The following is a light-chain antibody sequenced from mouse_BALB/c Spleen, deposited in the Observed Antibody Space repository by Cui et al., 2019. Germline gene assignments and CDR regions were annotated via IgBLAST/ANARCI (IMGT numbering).Light chain of an antibody. V-gene: IGKV4-74*01. CDR2: STS. CDR3: HQYHRSPRT. Sequence: HIVLTQSPAIMSASLGERVTMTCTASSSVSSSYLHWYQQKPGSSHKLWIYSTSNLASGVPARFSGSGSGTSYSLTISSMEAEDAATYYCHQYHRSPRTFGGGTKLEIK. CDR1: SSVSSSY. J-gene: IGKJ1*01.